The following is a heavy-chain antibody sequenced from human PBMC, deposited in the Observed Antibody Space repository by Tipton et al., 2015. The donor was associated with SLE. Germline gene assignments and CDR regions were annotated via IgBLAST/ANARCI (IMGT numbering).Heavy chain of an antibody. J-gene: IGHJ4*02. D-gene: IGHD6-19*01. V-gene: IGHV4-59*07. CDR1: DGSITNYY. Sequence: TLSLTCTVSDGSITNYYWSWIRQPPGKGLEWIGSIYYSGSTNYNPCLKSRVTMSMDTSNNQFSLKLTSVTAADTAVYYCARRGGWGPFDYWGQGTLVKVSS. CDR3: ARRGGWGPFDY. CDR2: IYYSGST.